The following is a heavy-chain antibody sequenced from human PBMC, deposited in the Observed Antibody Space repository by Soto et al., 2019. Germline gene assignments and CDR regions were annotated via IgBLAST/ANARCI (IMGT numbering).Heavy chain of an antibody. CDR2: ISWNSGTI. CDR1: KFTFKDYA. CDR3: AREYIVTPARRTLDS. J-gene: IGHJ4*02. D-gene: IGHD3-16*02. Sequence: EVQLVESGGGSVQPGRSLRLSCVASKFTFKDYAMHWVRQAPGKGLEWVSGISWNSGTIAYADSVQGRFTISRDNAKNSLYLQMDSLRAEDTALYYCAREYIVTPARRTLDSWGQGTLVTVSS. V-gene: IGHV3-9*01.